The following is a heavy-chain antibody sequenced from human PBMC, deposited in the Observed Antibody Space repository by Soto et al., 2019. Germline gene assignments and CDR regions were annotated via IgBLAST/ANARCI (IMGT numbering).Heavy chain of an antibody. CDR1: GYTFIAYY. CDR2: VNPNRGGT. V-gene: IGHV1-2*02. D-gene: IGHD1-1*01. J-gene: IGHJ4*02. CDR3: AASDSITTTGDY. Sequence: QVQLVQSGAEVKKPGASLKVSCKASGYTFIAYYIHWVRQAPGQGLEWMGWVNPNRGGTSYAQKFQDRVTMTRDTSISTAYMELSRLTSDDTAVYYCAASDSITTTGDYWGQGTLVIFSS.